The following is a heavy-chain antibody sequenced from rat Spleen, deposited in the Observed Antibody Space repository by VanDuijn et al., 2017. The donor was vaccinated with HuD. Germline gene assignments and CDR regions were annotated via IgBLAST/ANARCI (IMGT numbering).Heavy chain of an antibody. CDR2: VNSAGST. J-gene: IGHJ3*01. V-gene: IGHV3-3*01. CDR3: ARSRKYNNYGFVY. Sequence: EVQLQESGPGLVKPSQSLSLTCSVSGYSITSAYRWNWIRKFPGNKLEWMGYVNSAGSTNYNPSLKSRISITRDTSKNQFFLQVNSVITEDKATYYCARSRKYNNYGFVYWGPGTLVTVSS. D-gene: IGHD1-10*01. CDR1: GYSITSAYR.